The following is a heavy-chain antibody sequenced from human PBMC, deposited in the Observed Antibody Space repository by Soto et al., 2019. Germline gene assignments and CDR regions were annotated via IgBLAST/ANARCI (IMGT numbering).Heavy chain of an antibody. D-gene: IGHD6-19*01. CDR2: IYYSGST. CDR3: ARLPLSSGWIWFEP. J-gene: IGHJ5*02. V-gene: IGHV4-59*08. Sequence: QVQLQESGPGLVKPSETLSLTCTVSGGSISSYYWSWIRQPPGKGLEWIGYIYYSGSTNYNPSLKSRVTISVDTSKNRFSVKLSSVTAADPAVYYCARLPLSSGWIWFEPWGQGTLVTVSS. CDR1: GGSISSYY.